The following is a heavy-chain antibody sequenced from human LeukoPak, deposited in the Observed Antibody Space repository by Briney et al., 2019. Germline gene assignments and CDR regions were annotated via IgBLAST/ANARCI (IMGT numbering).Heavy chain of an antibody. CDR3: ARSELLRGNAFDI. CDR2: INHSGST. J-gene: IGHJ3*02. V-gene: IGHV4-34*01. CDR1: GGSFSGYY. Sequence: SETLSLTCAVYGGSFSGYYWSWIRQPPGKGLEWIGEINHSGSTNYNPSLKSRVTISVDTSKNQFSLKLSSVTAADTAVYYCARSELLRGNAFDIWGQGTMVTVSS. D-gene: IGHD1-7*01.